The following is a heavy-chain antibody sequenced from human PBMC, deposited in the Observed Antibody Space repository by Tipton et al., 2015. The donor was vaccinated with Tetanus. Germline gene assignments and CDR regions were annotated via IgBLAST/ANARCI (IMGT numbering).Heavy chain of an antibody. CDR3: VRGRGLGAYCYGFEY. Sequence: TLSLTCNVTGALLTTGGSSWGWIRQPPGQALAWMGYIYQTGSTYFNPSLRSRLTMSFKMSKNQFSLKLTSATAAYTAVYYCVRGRGLGAYCYGFEYWGRGALVTVS. CDR1: GALLTTGGSS. D-gene: IGHD3-16*01. J-gene: IGHJ4*02. V-gene: IGHV4-30-2*01. CDR2: IYQTGST.